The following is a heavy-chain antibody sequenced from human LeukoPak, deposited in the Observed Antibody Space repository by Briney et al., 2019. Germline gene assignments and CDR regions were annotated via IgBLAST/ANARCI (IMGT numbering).Heavy chain of an antibody. V-gene: IGHV4-59*08. D-gene: IGHD6-19*01. CDR2: IYYTST. CDR1: GGSISSYC. CDR3: ARRGAEAGTFHY. J-gene: IGHJ4*02. Sequence: SETLSLTCTVSGGSISSYCWSWIRQPPGKGLEWIGYIYYTSTNYHPSLKGRVTISVDTSKNQFSLKLSSATAADTAVYYCARRGAEAGTFHYWGQGTLVTVSS.